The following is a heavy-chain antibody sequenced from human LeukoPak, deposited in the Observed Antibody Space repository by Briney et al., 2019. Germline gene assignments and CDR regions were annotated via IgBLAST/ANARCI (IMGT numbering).Heavy chain of an antibody. CDR3: AREALLWFGEFNYDFLGGRNFDY. V-gene: IGHV1-46*01. D-gene: IGHD3-10*01. Sequence: ASVKVSCKASGYTFTSYYMHWVRQAPGQGLEWMGIINPSGGSTSYAQKFQGRVTMTRDMSTSTVYMELSSLRSDDTAVYYCAREALLWFGEFNYDFLGGRNFDYWGQGTLVTVSS. CDR2: INPSGGST. J-gene: IGHJ4*02. CDR1: GYTFTSYY.